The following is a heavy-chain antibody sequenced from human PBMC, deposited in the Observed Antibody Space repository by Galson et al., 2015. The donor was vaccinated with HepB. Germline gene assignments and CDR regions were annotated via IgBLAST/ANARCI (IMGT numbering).Heavy chain of an antibody. CDR1: GFTFSAYS. V-gene: IGHV3-48*02. CDR3: ARARLRFLEWSFQEDALDI. J-gene: IGHJ3*02. Sequence: SLRLSCAASGFTFSAYSMNWVRQAPGKGLEWISYMSSSLTTIYYSDAVEGRFTISRDNDKNSLFLQMDSLRDEDTAVYYCARARLRFLEWSFQEDALDIWSRVTTVIVSS. CDR2: MSSSLTTI. D-gene: IGHD3-3*01.